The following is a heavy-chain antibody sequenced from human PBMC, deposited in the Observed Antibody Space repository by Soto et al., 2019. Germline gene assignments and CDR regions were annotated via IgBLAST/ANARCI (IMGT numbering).Heavy chain of an antibody. V-gene: IGHV1-18*01. CDR2: INTANGNT. J-gene: IGHJ4*02. D-gene: IGHD2-21*02. CDR3: ARDRKPYCAGDCYSYYFDY. Sequence: QVQLVQSGAEVKKPGASVKVSCKASGYTFTTYGISWARQAPGQGLEWMGWINTANGNTNFAQNFQGRVTMTTDTSTTTAYMELRSLRSDATAVYYCARDRKPYCAGDCYSYYFDYWGQGSLVTVSS. CDR1: GYTFTTYG.